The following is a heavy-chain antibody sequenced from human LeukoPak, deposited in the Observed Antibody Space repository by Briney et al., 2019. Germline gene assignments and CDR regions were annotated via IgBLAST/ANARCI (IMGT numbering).Heavy chain of an antibody. D-gene: IGHD3-3*01. CDR3: ARDSYSEYYDFWSGNNWFDP. Sequence: ASVKVSCEASGGTFSSYAISWVRQAPGQGLEWMGGIIPIFGTANYAQKFQGRVTITADESTSTAYMELSSLRSEDTAVYYCARDSYSEYYDFWSGNNWFDPWGQGTLVTVSS. CDR1: GGTFSSYA. V-gene: IGHV1-69*13. J-gene: IGHJ5*02. CDR2: IIPIFGTA.